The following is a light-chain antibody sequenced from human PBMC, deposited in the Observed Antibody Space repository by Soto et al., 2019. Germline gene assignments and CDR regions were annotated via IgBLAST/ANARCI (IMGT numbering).Light chain of an antibody. V-gene: IGLV2-14*01. CDR3: SSYTDTITLV. J-gene: IGLJ3*02. CDR2: EVS. Sequence: QSALTQPASVSGSPGQSITISCTGTSSDVGGYNYVSWYQQHPGKVPKLMIYEVSNRPSGVSNRLSGSKSGNTASLTISGLQAEDEADYYCSSYTDTITLVFGGGTKLTVL. CDR1: SSDVGGYNY.